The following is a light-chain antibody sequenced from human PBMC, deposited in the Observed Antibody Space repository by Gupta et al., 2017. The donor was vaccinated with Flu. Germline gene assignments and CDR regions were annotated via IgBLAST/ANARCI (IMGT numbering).Light chain of an antibody. Sequence: QSVLTQPPSVSGAPGQRVTISCTGSSSNIGAGFDVHWFQHLPGTAPKLLINGDNNRPSGVPDRFSPSKSGTSASLAITGLQAEDEADYYCQSYDSSLDGLYVFGTGTKVTVL. CDR1: SSNIGAGFD. J-gene: IGLJ1*01. CDR3: QSYDSSLDGLYV. V-gene: IGLV1-40*01. CDR2: GDN.